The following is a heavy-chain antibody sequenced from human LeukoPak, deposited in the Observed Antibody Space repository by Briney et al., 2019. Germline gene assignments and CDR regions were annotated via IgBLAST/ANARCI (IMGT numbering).Heavy chain of an antibody. Sequence: GGSLRLSCAASGFTFSSYAMKWVRQAPGKGLEWVSAIGGSVSNTYYANSVKGRFTISRDNSKNTLYLQMNSLRAEDTAVYHCAKQGVWGSYRYTLDYWGQGTLVTVSS. CDR3: AKQGVWGSYRYTLDY. V-gene: IGHV3-23*01. D-gene: IGHD3-16*02. CDR2: IGGSVSNT. J-gene: IGHJ4*02. CDR1: GFTFSSYA.